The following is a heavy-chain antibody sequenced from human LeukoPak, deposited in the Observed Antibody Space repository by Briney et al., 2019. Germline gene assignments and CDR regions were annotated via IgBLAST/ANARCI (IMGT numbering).Heavy chain of an antibody. CDR3: ACYGIAPPY. D-gene: IGHD2-15*01. V-gene: IGHV3-74*01. Sequence: PGGSLRLSCAASGFAFSSYWMHWVRQAPGKGLVWVSHINNDGSSTSDADSVKGRFTISRDNAKNTLYLQMNSLRTEDTAVYYCACYGIAPPYWGQGTLVTVSS. CDR1: GFAFSSYW. J-gene: IGHJ4*02. CDR2: INNDGSST.